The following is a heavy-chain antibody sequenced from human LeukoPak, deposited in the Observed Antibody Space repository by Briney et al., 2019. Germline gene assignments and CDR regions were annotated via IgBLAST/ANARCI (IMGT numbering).Heavy chain of an antibody. Sequence: SETLSLTCAVYGGSFSGYYWSWIRQPPGKGLEWIGEINHSGSTNYNPSLKSRVTISVDTSKNQFSLKLSSVTAADTAVYYCARHIVVVPADPFDYWGQGTLVTVSS. CDR3: ARHIVVVPADPFDY. CDR2: INHSGST. J-gene: IGHJ4*02. CDR1: GGSFSGYY. V-gene: IGHV4-34*01. D-gene: IGHD2-2*01.